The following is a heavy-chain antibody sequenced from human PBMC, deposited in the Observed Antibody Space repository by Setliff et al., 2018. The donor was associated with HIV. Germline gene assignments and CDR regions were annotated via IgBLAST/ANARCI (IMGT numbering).Heavy chain of an antibody. Sequence: SETLSLTCTVSGSSITSSSFYWGWIRQPPGKGLEWIGSMTYVGSTSFSPSLKSRVTISVDTSKNQFSLKLSSVTAADTAVYYCAFSKQMATMAFDYWGQGALVTVSS. CDR3: AFSKQMATMAFDY. J-gene: IGHJ4*02. CDR2: MTYVGST. V-gene: IGHV4-39*01. D-gene: IGHD5-12*01. CDR1: GSSITSSSFY.